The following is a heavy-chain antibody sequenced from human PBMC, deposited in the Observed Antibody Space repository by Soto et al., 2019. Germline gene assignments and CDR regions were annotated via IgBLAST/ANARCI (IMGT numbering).Heavy chain of an antibody. CDR3: ARASTYYGSGSYYGRIGYFDY. CDR2: INHSGST. V-gene: IGHV4-34*01. Sequence: SETLSLTCAVYCGSFSGYYWSWIRQPPGKGLEWIGEINHSGSTNYNPSLKSRVTISVDTSKNQFSLKLSSVTAADTAVYYCARASTYYGSGSYYGRIGYFDYWGQGTLVT. J-gene: IGHJ4*02. D-gene: IGHD3-10*01. CDR1: CGSFSGYY.